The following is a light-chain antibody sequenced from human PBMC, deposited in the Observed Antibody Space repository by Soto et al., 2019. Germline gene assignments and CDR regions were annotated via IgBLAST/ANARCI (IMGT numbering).Light chain of an antibody. V-gene: IGLV2-23*01. CDR1: SSDVGSYDL. CDR3: CSYAGSDPGV. CDR2: EGS. Sequence: QSALTQPASVSGSPGQSITISCTGTSSDVGSYDLVSWYQQHPGKAPKLMIYEGSKRPSGVSIRFSGSKSGNTASLTISGLQAEDEADFYCCSYAGSDPGVFGGGTKLTVL. J-gene: IGLJ3*02.